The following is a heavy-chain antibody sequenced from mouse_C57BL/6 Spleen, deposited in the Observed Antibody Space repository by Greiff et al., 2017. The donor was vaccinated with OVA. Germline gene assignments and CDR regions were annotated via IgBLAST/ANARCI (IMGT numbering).Heavy chain of an antibody. Sequence: VQLQQSGAELVKPGASVKISCKASGYAFSSYWMNWVKQRPGQGLEWIGQIYPGDGDTNYNGKFKGKATLTADKSSSTAYMQLSSLTSEDSAVYFCAKSGFGSNYEGCFDVWGTGTTGTVSS. D-gene: IGHD1-1*01. CDR2: IYPGDGDT. CDR1: GYAFSSYW. V-gene: IGHV1-80*01. CDR3: AKSGFGSNYEGCFDV. J-gene: IGHJ1*03.